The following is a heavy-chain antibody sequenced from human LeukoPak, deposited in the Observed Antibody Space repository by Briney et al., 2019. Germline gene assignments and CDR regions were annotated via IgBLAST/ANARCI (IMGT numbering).Heavy chain of an antibody. Sequence: PGGSLRLSCAASGFTFPYYTMHWVRQAPGKGLEWVAVISYDGRTKYYADSVKGRFTISRDNSKNTLYLQMNSLRAEDTAVYYCAKDRFASSSSFFDYWGQGTLVTVSS. J-gene: IGHJ4*02. V-gene: IGHV3-30*04. CDR3: AKDRFASSSSFFDY. D-gene: IGHD6-6*01. CDR2: ISYDGRTK. CDR1: GFTFPYYT.